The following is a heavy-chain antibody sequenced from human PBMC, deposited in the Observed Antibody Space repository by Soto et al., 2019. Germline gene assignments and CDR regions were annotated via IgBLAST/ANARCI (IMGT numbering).Heavy chain of an antibody. J-gene: IGHJ5*02. CDR1: RFTFSSYA. D-gene: IGHD3-10*01. CDR2: ISGSGGST. Sequence: GGSLRHSCAAARFTFSSYAMSWVSQAPGKGLEWVSAISGSGGSTYYADSVKGRFTISRDNSKNTLYLQMNSLRAEDTAVYYCAKLIPPMVRGVIIPRFDPWGQGTLVSVSS. CDR3: AKLIPPMVRGVIIPRFDP. V-gene: IGHV3-23*01.